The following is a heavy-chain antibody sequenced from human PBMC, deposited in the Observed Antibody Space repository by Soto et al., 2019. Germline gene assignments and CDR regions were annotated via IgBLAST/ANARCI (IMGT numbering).Heavy chain of an antibody. D-gene: IGHD1-20*01. Sequence: VQLVESGGGVAQPGESLRLSCVASGFTFSSYVIHWVRQAPGKGLEWVALISTDGTEKHYPGSVRGRFTISRDNSKNTLYFKITTRSPDDPAVYYGEREQGIQSPPWGRGPLVPFPS. CDR3: EREQGIQSPP. V-gene: IGHV3-30-3*01. CDR2: ISTDGTEK. J-gene: IGHJ4*02. CDR1: GFTFSSYV.